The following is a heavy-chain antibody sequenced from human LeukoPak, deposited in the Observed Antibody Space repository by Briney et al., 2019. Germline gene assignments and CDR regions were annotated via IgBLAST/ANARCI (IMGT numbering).Heavy chain of an antibody. CDR2: INGDGRNI. CDR1: GFTFSSYW. D-gene: IGHD2-21*02. J-gene: IGHJ6*03. Sequence: GGSLRLSCVASGFTFSSYWMHWVRQDPRKGLVWVSRINGDGRNINYADSVKGRFTVSRDNAENSLFLQMNSLRAEDTALYYCARVVTAWSMDVWGKGTTVTVSS. V-gene: IGHV3-74*01. CDR3: ARVVTAWSMDV.